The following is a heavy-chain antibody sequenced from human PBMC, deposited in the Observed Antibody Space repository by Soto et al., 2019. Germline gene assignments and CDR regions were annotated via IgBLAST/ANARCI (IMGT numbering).Heavy chain of an antibody. Sequence: PSETLSLTCAVSGGSITSGNSYSWSWIRQPPGKGLEWIGSISHTVSTSYNPSLKSRLTMSVDKSKNQFSLRLSSVTAADMAVYYCARAVAPYFGTWFDPWGQGILVTVSS. CDR2: ISHTVST. V-gene: IGHV4-30-2*01. CDR3: ARAVAPYFGTWFDP. CDR1: GGSITSGNSYS. D-gene: IGHD3-10*01. J-gene: IGHJ5*02.